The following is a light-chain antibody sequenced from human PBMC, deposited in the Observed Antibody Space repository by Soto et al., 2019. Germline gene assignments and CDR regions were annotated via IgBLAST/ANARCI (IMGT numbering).Light chain of an antibody. CDR1: SSDVGSYNS. CDR3: SSYTYSSTYV. J-gene: IGLJ1*01. V-gene: IGLV2-18*02. CDR2: DVN. Sequence: TGTSSDVGSYNSVSWYLQPPGKAPKLIIYDVNNRPSGVPDRFCGSKSGNTASLTISGLQAEDEGDYYCSSYTYSSTYVFGTVTKVPVL.